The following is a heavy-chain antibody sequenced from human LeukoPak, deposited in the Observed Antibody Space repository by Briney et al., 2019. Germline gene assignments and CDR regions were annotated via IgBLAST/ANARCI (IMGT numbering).Heavy chain of an antibody. Sequence: PGGSLRLSCAASGFTFSGYWMSWVRQAPGKGLEWVANIKQDGSEKYYVDSVKGRFTISRDNAKNSLYLQMNSLRAEDTAVYYCAGLRYSSGWWGQGTLVTVSS. CDR2: IKQDGSEK. CDR1: GFTFSGYW. J-gene: IGHJ4*02. CDR3: AGLRYSSGW. D-gene: IGHD6-19*01. V-gene: IGHV3-7*01.